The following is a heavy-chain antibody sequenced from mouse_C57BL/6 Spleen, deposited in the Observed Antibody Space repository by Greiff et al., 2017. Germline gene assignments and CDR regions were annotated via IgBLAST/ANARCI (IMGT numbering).Heavy chain of an antibody. J-gene: IGHJ2*01. CDR1: GYAFSSYW. Sequence: VQLQQSGAELVKPGASVKISCKASGYAFSSYWMNWVKQRPGKGLEWIGQIYPGDGDTNYNGKFKGKATLTADKSSSTAYMQLSSLTSEDSAVYFCARSLRAYYFDYRGQGTTLTVSS. CDR3: ARSLRAYYFDY. CDR2: IYPGDGDT. D-gene: IGHD1-1*01. V-gene: IGHV1-80*01.